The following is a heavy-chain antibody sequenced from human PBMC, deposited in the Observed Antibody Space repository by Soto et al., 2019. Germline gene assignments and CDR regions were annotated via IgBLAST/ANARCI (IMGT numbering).Heavy chain of an antibody. CDR3: ARGWLAGRNYYYGMDV. D-gene: IGHD6-19*01. CDR2: IYTSGST. J-gene: IGHJ6*02. Sequence: PSETLSLTCTVSGGSISSYYWSWIRQPAGKGLEWIGRIYTSGSTNYNPSLKSRVTMSVDTSKNQFSLKLSSVTAADTAVYYCARGWLAGRNYYYGMDVWGQGTTVTVSS. V-gene: IGHV4-4*07. CDR1: GGSISSYY.